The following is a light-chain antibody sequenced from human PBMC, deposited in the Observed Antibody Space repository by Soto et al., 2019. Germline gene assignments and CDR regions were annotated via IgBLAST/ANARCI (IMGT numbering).Light chain of an antibody. CDR2: DAS. Sequence: IVLTQSPGTLSLSPGERATLSCRASENVATNYLAWYQQKPDQAPRLLIFDASNGAADIPDRFSGSGSGTDFTLIISRLEPEDFAVYHCQQYAISPWTFGQGTKLEVK. CDR3: QQYAISPWT. V-gene: IGKV3-20*01. J-gene: IGKJ1*01. CDR1: ENVATNY.